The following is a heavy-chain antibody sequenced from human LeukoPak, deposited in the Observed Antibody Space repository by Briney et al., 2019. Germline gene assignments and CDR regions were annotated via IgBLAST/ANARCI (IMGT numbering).Heavy chain of an antibody. J-gene: IGHJ4*02. Sequence: SGPTLVNPTQTLTLTCTFSGFSLSTSGVGVGWTRQPPGKALEWLALIYWDDAKRYSPSLKSRLTITKDTSKNQVLLTMTNMDPVDTATYYCAHRESGGDYLYFFDYWGQGTLVTVSS. D-gene: IGHD4-17*01. V-gene: IGHV2-5*02. CDR3: AHRESGGDYLYFFDY. CDR2: IYWDDAK. CDR1: GFSLSTSGVG.